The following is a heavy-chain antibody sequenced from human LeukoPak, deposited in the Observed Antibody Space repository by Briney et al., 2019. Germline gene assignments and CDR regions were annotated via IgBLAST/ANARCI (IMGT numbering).Heavy chain of an antibody. V-gene: IGHV3-30*04. D-gene: IGHD4/OR15-4a*01. CDR3: AKDPTHFRVWDDYDTNILSH. CDR1: GFTFSSYA. Sequence: GSLRLSCAASGFTFSSYAMHWVRQAPGKGLEWVAVISYDGSNKYYADSVKGRFTISRDNSKNTLYLQMNSLRADDTAVYYCAKDPTHFRVWDDYDTNILSHWGQGTLVTVSS. J-gene: IGHJ4*02. CDR2: ISYDGSNK.